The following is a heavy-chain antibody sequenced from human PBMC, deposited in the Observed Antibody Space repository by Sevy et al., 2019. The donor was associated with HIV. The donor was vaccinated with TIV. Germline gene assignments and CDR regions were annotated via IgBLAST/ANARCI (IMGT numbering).Heavy chain of an antibody. CDR3: AKDLEMAVAGTGFDS. CDR2: ISGSGGST. Sequence: GGSLRLSCTASGFTFSSYAMSWVRQAPGKGLEWVSAISGSGGSTYYADSVKGRFTISRDNSKNTLYLQMNSLRAEDTAVYYCAKDLEMAVAGTGFDSWGQGTLVTVSS. CDR1: GFTFSSYA. J-gene: IGHJ4*02. V-gene: IGHV3-23*01. D-gene: IGHD6-19*01.